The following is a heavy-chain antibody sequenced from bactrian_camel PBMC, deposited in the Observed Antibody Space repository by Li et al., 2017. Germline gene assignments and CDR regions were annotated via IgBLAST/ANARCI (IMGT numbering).Heavy chain of an antibody. V-gene: IGHV3S63*01. Sequence: HVQLVESGGGSVQAGGSLRLSCTASAPSYERYYLQWFRQAPGKPREAVACIEDDGTGRYADAVKGRFTISEDNAKNTLYLQMYSLKPEDTAMYYCAAAPFATGCGTVIAGLPSPVEFRYRGQGTQVTVS. D-gene: IGHD6*01. J-gene: IGHJ4*01. CDR1: APSYERYY. CDR3: AAAPFATGCGTVIAGLPSPVEFRY. CDR2: IEDDGTG.